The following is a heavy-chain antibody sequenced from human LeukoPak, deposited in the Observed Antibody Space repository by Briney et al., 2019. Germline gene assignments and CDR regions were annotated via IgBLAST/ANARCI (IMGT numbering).Heavy chain of an antibody. CDR2: INWNGSST. Sequence: PGGSLRLSCAASGFTFEDYGMTWVRQAPGKGLEWVSGINWNGSSTGYADSVKGRFTISRDNAKNSLYLQMNSLRVEDTALYHCARRYCSSTSCYSGLFDPWGQGTLVTVSS. CDR3: ARRYCSSTSCYSGLFDP. J-gene: IGHJ5*02. CDR1: GFTFEDYG. V-gene: IGHV3-20*01. D-gene: IGHD2-2*01.